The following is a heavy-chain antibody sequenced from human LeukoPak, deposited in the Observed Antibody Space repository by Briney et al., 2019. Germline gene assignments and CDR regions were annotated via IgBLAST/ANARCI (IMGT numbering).Heavy chain of an antibody. J-gene: IGHJ4*02. CDR3: ARDGHGGNSFDF. CDR2: INANSGGT. V-gene: IGHV1-2*02. D-gene: IGHD4-23*01. Sequence: ASVKVSCKASGYTSTGYYMHWVRQAPGQGVEWMGWINANSGGTDYAQKFQDRVTMTRDTSISTAYMELSRLTSDDTAVYYCARDGHGGNSFDFWGQGTLVTVSS. CDR1: GYTSTGYY.